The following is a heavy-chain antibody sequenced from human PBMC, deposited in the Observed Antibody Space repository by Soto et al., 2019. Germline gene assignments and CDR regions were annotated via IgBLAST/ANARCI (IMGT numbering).Heavy chain of an antibody. CDR3: ARTRGDYSSSPFDY. D-gene: IGHD6-6*01. CDR1: GFTFSSYS. CDR2: ISSSSSYI. V-gene: IGHV3-21*01. J-gene: IGHJ4*02. Sequence: PGGSLRLSCAASGFTFSSYSMNWVRQAPGKGLEWVSSISSSSSYIYYADSVKGRFTISRDNAKNSLYLQMSSLRAEDTAVYYCARTRGDYSSSPFDYWGQGTLVTVSS.